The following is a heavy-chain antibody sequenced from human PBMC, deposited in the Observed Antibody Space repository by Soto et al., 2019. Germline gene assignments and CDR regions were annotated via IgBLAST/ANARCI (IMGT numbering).Heavy chain of an antibody. V-gene: IGHV4-30-4*01. D-gene: IGHD3-16*01. CDR2: IYYSGST. CDR1: GGSISSGDYY. Sequence: SETLSLTCTVSGGSISSGDYYWSWIRQPPGKGLEWIGYIYYSGSTYYNPSLKSRVTISVDTSKNQFSLKLSSVTAADTAVYYCARDTGYENGDYYYYGMDVWGQGTTVTVSS. J-gene: IGHJ6*02. CDR3: ARDTGYENGDYYYYGMDV.